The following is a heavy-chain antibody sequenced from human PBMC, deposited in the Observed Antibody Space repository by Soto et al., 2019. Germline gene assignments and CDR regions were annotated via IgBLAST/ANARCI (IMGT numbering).Heavy chain of an antibody. CDR1: GFTFSSYA. Sequence: GGSLRLSCAASGFTFSSYAMHWVRQAPGKGLEWVAVISYDGSNKYYADSVKGRFTISRDNSKNTLYLQMNSLRAEDTAVYYCARDAPYSSGWYGGGGVDYWGQGTLVTVSS. D-gene: IGHD6-19*01. V-gene: IGHV3-30-3*01. CDR3: ARDAPYSSGWYGGGGVDY. J-gene: IGHJ4*02. CDR2: ISYDGSNK.